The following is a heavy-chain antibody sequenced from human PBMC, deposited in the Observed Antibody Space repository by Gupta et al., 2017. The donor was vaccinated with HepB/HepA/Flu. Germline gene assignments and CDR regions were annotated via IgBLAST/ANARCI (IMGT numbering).Heavy chain of an antibody. CDR1: GFTFSSYA. CDR3: AKVGPYCSSTSCPWWYFDY. V-gene: IGHV3-23*01. CDR2: ISGSGGST. Sequence: EVQLLESGGGLVQPGGSLRLSCAASGFTFSSYAMSWVRQAPGKGLEWVSAISGSGGSTYYADSVKGRFTISRDNSKNTLYLQMNSLRAEDTAVYYCAKVGPYCSSTSCPWWYFDYWGQGTLVTVSS. J-gene: IGHJ4*02. D-gene: IGHD2-2*01.